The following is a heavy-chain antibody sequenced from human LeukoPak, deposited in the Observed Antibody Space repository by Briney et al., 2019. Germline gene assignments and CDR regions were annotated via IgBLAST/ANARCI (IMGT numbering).Heavy chain of an antibody. D-gene: IGHD3-10*01. V-gene: IGHV4-59*08. CDR1: GGSISSYY. CDR3: ARGEEVLWFGESLRGFDY. Sequence: SETLSLTCTVSGGSISSYYWSWIRQPPGEGLEWIGYIYYSGSTNYNPSLKSRVTISVDTSKNQFSLKLSSVTAADTAVYYCARGEEVLWFGESLRGFDYWGQGTLVTVSS. CDR2: IYYSGST. J-gene: IGHJ4*02.